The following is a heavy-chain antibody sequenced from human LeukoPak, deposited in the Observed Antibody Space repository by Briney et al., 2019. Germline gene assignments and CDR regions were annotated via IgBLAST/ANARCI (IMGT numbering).Heavy chain of an antibody. V-gene: IGHV3-53*01. Sequence: GGSLRLSCVASGFTVSSNYMSWVRQAPGKGLEWVSVIYSGGSTYYADSVKGRFTISRDNSKNTLYLQMNSLRAEDTAVYYCARESRDAFDIWGQGTMVTVSS. CDR3: ARESRDAFDI. J-gene: IGHJ3*02. CDR1: GFTVSSNY. CDR2: IYSGGST.